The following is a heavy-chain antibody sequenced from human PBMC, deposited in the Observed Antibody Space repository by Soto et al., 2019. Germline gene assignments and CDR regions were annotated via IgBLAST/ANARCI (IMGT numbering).Heavy chain of an antibody. D-gene: IGHD2-8*01. CDR3: AKGGGYCTNGVCYAHYYYYYMDV. CDR2: ISGSGGST. Sequence: PGGSLRLSCAASGFTFSSYAMSWVRQAPGKGLEWVSAISGSGGSTYYADSVKGRFTISRDNSKNTLYLQMNSLRAEDTAVYYCAKGGGYCTNGVCYAHYYYYYMDVWGKGTTVTVSS. J-gene: IGHJ6*03. V-gene: IGHV3-23*01. CDR1: GFTFSSYA.